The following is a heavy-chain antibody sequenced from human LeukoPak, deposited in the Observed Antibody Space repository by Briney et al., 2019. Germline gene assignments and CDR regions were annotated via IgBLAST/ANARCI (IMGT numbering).Heavy chain of an antibody. D-gene: IGHD3-9*01. CDR3: ARDRSYYDILNGYYSPYDY. V-gene: IGHV1-18*01. J-gene: IGHJ4*02. CDR2: ISAYNGNT. CDR1: GYTFTSYG. Sequence: ASVKVSCKASGYTFTSYGISWVRQAPGQGLEWMGWISAYNGNTNYAQKPQGRVTMTTDTSTSTAYMELRSLRSDDTAVYYCARDRSYYDILNGYYSPYDYWGQGTLVTVSS.